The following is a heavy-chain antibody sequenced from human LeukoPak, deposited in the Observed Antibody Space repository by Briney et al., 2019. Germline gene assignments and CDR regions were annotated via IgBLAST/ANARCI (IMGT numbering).Heavy chain of an antibody. CDR1: GGSISSYY. CDR2: IYTSGST. D-gene: IGHD2-2*01. J-gene: IGHJ3*02. Sequence: SETLSLTCTVSGGSISSYYWSWIRQPAGKGLEWIGRIYTSGSTNYNPSLKSRVTMSVDTSKNQFSLKLSSVTAADTAAYYCARDNEYQLLFDIWGQGTMVTVSS. CDR3: ARDNEYQLLFDI. V-gene: IGHV4-4*07.